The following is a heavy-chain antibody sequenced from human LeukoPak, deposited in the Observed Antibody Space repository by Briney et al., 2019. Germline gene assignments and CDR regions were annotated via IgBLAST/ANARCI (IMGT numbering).Heavy chain of an antibody. V-gene: IGHV3-7*01. CDR3: ARDLGTTGYELLDP. CDR2: LNQDGREK. D-gene: IGHD5-12*01. Sequence: GGSLRLSCAASGFTFSRYWMTWVRQAPGKGLEWVANLNQDGREKYYMDSVTGRFTISGDNAKNSVFLQMNSLGADDTAVYYCARDLGTTGYELLDPWGQGTLVTVSS. CDR1: GFTFSRYW. J-gene: IGHJ5*02.